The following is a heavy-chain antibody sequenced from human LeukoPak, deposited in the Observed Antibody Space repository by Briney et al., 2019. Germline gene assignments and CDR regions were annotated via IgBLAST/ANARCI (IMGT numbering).Heavy chain of an antibody. Sequence: GSLRLSCAASGFTFSSSAMSWVRQPPGKGLEWVGSIYYSGSTNYNPSLKSRVTISVDTSKNQFSLKLSSVTAADTAVYYCASGHYDSSGYVDDYWGQGTLVTVSS. D-gene: IGHD3-22*01. J-gene: IGHJ4*02. CDR1: GFTFSSSA. CDR2: IYYSGST. CDR3: ASGHYDSSGYVDDY. V-gene: IGHV4-59*01.